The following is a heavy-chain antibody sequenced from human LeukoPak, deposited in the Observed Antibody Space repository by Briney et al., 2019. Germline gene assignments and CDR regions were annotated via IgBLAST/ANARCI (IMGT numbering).Heavy chain of an antibody. V-gene: IGHV2-70*11. CDR1: GFSLSTSGMC. CDR3: ARIRVGDDSSGYMLDY. Sequence: SGPALVKPTQTLTLTCTFSGFSLSTSGMCVSWIRQPPGKALEWLARIDWDDDKYYSTSLKTRLTISKDTSKNQVVLTMTNMDPVDTATYYCARIRVGDDSSGYMLDYWGQGTLVTVSS. D-gene: IGHD3-22*01. J-gene: IGHJ4*02. CDR2: IDWDDDK.